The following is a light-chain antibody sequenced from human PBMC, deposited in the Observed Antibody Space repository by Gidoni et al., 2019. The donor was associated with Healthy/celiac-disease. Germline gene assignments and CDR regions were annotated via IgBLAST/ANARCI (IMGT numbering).Light chain of an antibody. CDR2: GAS. J-gene: IGKJ4*02. CDR3: QQYCSSRT. Sequence: VLTHSPGTLSLSPGERATLSCRASQSVSSSYLAWYQQKPGQAPRLLIYGASTRATGIPDGFSGSGSGTDFTLTISRLEPEDFAVYYCQQYCSSRTFGRGTKVEIK. V-gene: IGKV3-20*01. CDR1: QSVSSSY.